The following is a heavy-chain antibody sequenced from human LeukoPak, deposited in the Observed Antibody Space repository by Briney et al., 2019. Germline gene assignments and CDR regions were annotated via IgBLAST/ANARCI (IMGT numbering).Heavy chain of an antibody. CDR1: GFIFSDHY. CDR3: ASPVGATTVRAFDI. Sequence: GGSLRLSCAASGFIFSDHYMDWVRQAPGKGLEWVGRTRNEANIYTTKYAASVKGRFAISRDDSKNSLYLQMNSLKTEDTAVYYCASPVGATTVRAFDIWGQGTMVTVSS. D-gene: IGHD1-26*01. V-gene: IGHV3-72*01. CDR2: TRNEANIYTT. J-gene: IGHJ3*02.